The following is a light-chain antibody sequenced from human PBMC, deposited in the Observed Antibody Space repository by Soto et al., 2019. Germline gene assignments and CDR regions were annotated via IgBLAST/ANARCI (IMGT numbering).Light chain of an antibody. CDR3: QQYGSSPIT. J-gene: IGKJ5*01. Sequence: EIVLTQSPGTLSLSPGERATLSCRASQSVSSSYLAWYQQKPGQAPRLLIYGESSRATGIPDRFSGSGSGPDFTLTISRLEPEDFAVYYCQQYGSSPITFGQGTRLDMK. V-gene: IGKV3-20*01. CDR1: QSVSSSY. CDR2: GES.